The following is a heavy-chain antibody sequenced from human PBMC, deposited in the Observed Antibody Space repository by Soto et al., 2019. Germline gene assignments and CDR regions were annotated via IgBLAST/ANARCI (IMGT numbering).Heavy chain of an antibody. D-gene: IGHD3-22*01. CDR3: VGSGYSPFDY. J-gene: IGHJ4*02. CDR1: GGSFRISSYS. CDR2: LYFSGST. Sequence: QLQLQESGPGLVKPSETLSLTCPVPGGSFRISSYSWAWIRQPPGKGLEWIGSLYFSGSTYYNPSLKSRVTISVDTSKNQFSLKLSSVTAADTAVYYCVGSGYSPFDYWGQGTLVTVSS. V-gene: IGHV4-39*01.